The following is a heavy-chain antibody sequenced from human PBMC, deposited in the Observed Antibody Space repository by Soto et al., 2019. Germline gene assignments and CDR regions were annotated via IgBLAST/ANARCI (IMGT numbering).Heavy chain of an antibody. Sequence: EVHLVESGGGLVQTGGSLRLSCAIFESTVSRDWMNWVRQAPGKGLEWVAHINQDGSEKYYVDSVKGRFTISRDNAKKSLYLQMNSLRTADTAMYYCPGGVGDAFWGQGTVVTVSS. V-gene: IGHV3-7*04. J-gene: IGHJ4*02. CDR3: PGGVGDAF. D-gene: IGHD1-26*01. CDR2: INQDGSEK. CDR1: ESTVSRDW.